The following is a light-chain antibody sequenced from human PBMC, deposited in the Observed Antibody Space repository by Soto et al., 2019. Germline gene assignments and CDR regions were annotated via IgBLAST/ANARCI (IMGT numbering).Light chain of an antibody. CDR3: QQYGSSPLT. V-gene: IGKV3-20*01. Sequence: EIVLTQSPGTLSLSPGERATLSCRASQSVRSSYLAWYQQKPGQAPRLLIYGASSRATGIPDRFSGSGSGTDFTLTISSLYHEDYAVYYCQQYGSSPLTFGGGTKVDIK. CDR2: GAS. CDR1: QSVRSSY. J-gene: IGKJ4*01.